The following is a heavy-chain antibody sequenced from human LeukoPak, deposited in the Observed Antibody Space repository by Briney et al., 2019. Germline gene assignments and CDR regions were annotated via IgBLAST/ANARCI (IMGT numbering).Heavy chain of an antibody. Sequence: GGSLRLSCAASGFTFSSYAMSWVRQAPGKGLEWVSAISGSGGSTYYADSVKGRFTISRDNSKNTLYLQMNSLRAEDTAVYYCAKDTDYGDYLGPNWYFDLWGRGTLVTVSS. CDR2: ISGSGGST. D-gene: IGHD4-17*01. CDR3: AKDTDYGDYLGPNWYFDL. CDR1: GFTFSSYA. J-gene: IGHJ2*01. V-gene: IGHV3-23*01.